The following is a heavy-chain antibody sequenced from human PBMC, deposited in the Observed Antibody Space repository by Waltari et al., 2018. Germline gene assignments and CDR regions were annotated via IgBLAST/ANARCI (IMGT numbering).Heavy chain of an antibody. D-gene: IGHD3-3*01. Sequence: EVQLVQSGAEVKKPGESLKISCKGSGYSFTSYWIGWVRQMPGKGLEWMGIIYPGDSDTRYSPSFQGQVTISADKSISTAYLQWSSLKASDTAMYYCARRAGGYDFWSGSNKAHYYYYGMDVWGQGTTVTVSS. V-gene: IGHV5-51*01. CDR2: IYPGDSDT. J-gene: IGHJ6*02. CDR1: GYSFTSYW. CDR3: ARRAGGYDFWSGSNKAHYYYYGMDV.